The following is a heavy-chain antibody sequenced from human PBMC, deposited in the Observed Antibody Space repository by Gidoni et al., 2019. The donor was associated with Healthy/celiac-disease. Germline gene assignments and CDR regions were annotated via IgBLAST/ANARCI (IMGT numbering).Heavy chain of an antibody. Sequence: EVQLVESGGGLVQPGGSLKLSCAASGFTFSGSAMHWVRQASGKGLEWVGRIRSKANSYATAYAASVKGRFTISRDDSKNTAYLQMNSLKTEDTAVYYCTRRKEYSSSPGFKNFDIWGQGTMVTVSS. D-gene: IGHD6-6*01. CDR1: GFTFSGSA. J-gene: IGHJ3*02. V-gene: IGHV3-73*02. CDR3: TRRKEYSSSPGFKNFDI. CDR2: IRSKANSYAT.